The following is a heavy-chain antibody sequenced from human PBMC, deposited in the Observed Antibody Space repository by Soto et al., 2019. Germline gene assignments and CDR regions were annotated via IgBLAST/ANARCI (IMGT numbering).Heavy chain of an antibody. D-gene: IGHD2-21*02. CDR3: ARAVVTAQYYYYYGMDV. Sequence: SETLSLTCTVSGGSISSGGYYWSWIRQHPGMGLEWIGYIYYSGSTYYNPSLKSRVTISVDTSKNQLSLKLSSVTAADTAVYYCARAVVTAQYYYYYGMDVWGQGTTVTVSS. CDR1: GGSISSGGYY. J-gene: IGHJ6*02. V-gene: IGHV4-31*03. CDR2: IYYSGST.